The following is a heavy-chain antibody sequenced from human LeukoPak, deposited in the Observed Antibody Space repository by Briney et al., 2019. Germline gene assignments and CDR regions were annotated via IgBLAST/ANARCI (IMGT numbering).Heavy chain of an antibody. D-gene: IGHD5-12*01. V-gene: IGHV3-74*01. J-gene: IGHJ6*04. CDR1: GFTFSSYS. CDR3: ARDKVATNTMDV. CDR2: INSDGSST. Sequence: GGSLRLSCAASGFTFSSYSMNWVRQAPGKGLVWVSRINSDGSSTSYADSVKGRFTISRDNAKNTLYLQMNSLRAEDTAVYYCARDKVATNTMDVWGKGTTVTISS.